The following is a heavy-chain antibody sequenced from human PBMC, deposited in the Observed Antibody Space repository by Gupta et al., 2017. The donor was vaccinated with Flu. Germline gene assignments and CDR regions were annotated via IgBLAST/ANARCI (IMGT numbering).Heavy chain of an antibody. Sequence: EVQLVESGGGSIQPGGSLRLACAASEFTVSDRYMSWVRQAPGKGLEWVSLIYAGGSTYYADSVKGRFTISRDNSKNTLYLQMNSLRAEDTAVYYCARGKPMAAAGSFDCWGQGALVTVSS. CDR3: ARGKPMAAAGSFDC. CDR1: EFTVSDRY. V-gene: IGHV3-53*01. CDR2: IYAGGST. J-gene: IGHJ4*02. D-gene: IGHD6-13*01.